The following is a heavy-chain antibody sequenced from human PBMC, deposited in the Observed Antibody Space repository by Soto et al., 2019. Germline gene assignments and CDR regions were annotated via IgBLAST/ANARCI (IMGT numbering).Heavy chain of an antibody. D-gene: IGHD2-15*01. CDR3: ARDPYKYCSGGSCYREFLYYFDY. V-gene: IGHV1-18*01. CDR2: ISAYNGNT. Sequence: EASVKVSCKASGYTFTSYGISWVRQAPGQGLEWMGWISAYNGNTNYAQKLQGRVTMTTDTSTSTAYMELRSLRSDDTAVYYCARDPYKYCSGGSCYREFLYYFDYWGQGTLVTVSS. CDR1: GYTFTSYG. J-gene: IGHJ4*02.